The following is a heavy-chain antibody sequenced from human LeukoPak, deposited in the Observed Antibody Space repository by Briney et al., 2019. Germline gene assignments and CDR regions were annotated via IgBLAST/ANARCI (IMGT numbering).Heavy chain of an antibody. V-gene: IGHV3-74*01. CDR2: INSDGSAT. CDR3: AKGPNYFDS. Sequence: GGSLRLSCAASGFSFSNYWMHWVRQAPGKGRVWVTRINSDGSATYYADSVQGRFTISRDNAKNTLYLQMNSLRAEDTAMYFCAKGPNYFDSWGQGTLVTVSS. CDR1: GFSFSNYW. J-gene: IGHJ4*02.